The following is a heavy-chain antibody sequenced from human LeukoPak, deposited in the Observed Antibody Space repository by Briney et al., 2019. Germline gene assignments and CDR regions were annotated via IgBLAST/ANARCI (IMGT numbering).Heavy chain of an antibody. CDR2: ISGSGGST. V-gene: IGHV3-23*01. J-gene: IGHJ4*02. Sequence: GGSLRLSCAASGLTFSSYAMSWVRQAPGKGLEWVSAISGSGGSTYYADSVKGRFTISRDNSKNTLYLQMNSLRAEDTAVYYCAKGRFGELLFDYWGQGTLVTVSS. CDR3: AKGRFGELLFDY. CDR1: GLTFSSYA. D-gene: IGHD3-10*01.